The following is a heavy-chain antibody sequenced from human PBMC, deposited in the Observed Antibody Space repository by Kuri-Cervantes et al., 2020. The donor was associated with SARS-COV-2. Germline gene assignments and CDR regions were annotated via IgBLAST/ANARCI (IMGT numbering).Heavy chain of an antibody. Sequence: ESLKISCTVSGDSISGDNYYWGWIRQPPGKGLEWIGEINHSGSTNYNPSLKSRVTISVDTSKNQFSLKLSSVTAADTAVYYCARAPSRGQWLVKYYFDYWGQGTLVTVSS. V-gene: IGHV4-39*07. CDR3: ARAPSRGQWLVKYYFDY. CDR1: GDSISGDNYY. J-gene: IGHJ4*02. D-gene: IGHD6-19*01. CDR2: INHSGST.